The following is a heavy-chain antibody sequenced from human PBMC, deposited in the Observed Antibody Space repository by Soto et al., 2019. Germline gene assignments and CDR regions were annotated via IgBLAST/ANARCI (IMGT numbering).Heavy chain of an antibody. V-gene: IGHV1-18*01. J-gene: IGHJ6*02. CDR3: ARVSVYYFGMAV. CDR2: IIPILGNT. Sequence: ASVKVSCKASGGTFSSYTISWVRQAPGQGLEWMGRIIPILGNTNYAQKLQGRVTMTTDTSTRTAYMELRSLRSDDTAVYYCARVSVYYFGMAVWGQGTTVTVSS. CDR1: GGTFSSYT.